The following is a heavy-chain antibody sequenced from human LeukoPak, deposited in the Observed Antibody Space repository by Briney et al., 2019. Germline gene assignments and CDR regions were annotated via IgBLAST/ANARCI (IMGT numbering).Heavy chain of an antibody. J-gene: IGHJ4*02. CDR1: GFTFSDAW. V-gene: IGHV3-15*01. CDR3: ARDSAYYFDY. Sequence: GGSLRLSCAASGFTFSDAWMSWVRQAPGKGLEWVGRIKIKTDGGTTDYAAPVKGRFTISRDDSKNTLYLQMNSLRAEDTAVYYCARDSAYYFDYWGQGTLVTVSS. CDR2: IKIKTDGGTT.